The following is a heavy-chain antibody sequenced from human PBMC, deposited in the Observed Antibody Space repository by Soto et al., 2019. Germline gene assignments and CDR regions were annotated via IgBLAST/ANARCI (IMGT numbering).Heavy chain of an antibody. Sequence: QSQTLSLTCAISGDSVSSNSAAWNWIRQSPSRGLEWLGRTYYRSKWYNDYAVSVKSRITINPDTSKNQFSLQLNSVTPEDTAVYYCARADIVVVPALLSQSSGDAFDIWGQGTMVTVSS. CDR2: TYYRSKWYN. V-gene: IGHV6-1*01. CDR3: ARADIVVVPALLSQSSGDAFDI. J-gene: IGHJ3*02. CDR1: GDSVSSNSAA. D-gene: IGHD2-2*01.